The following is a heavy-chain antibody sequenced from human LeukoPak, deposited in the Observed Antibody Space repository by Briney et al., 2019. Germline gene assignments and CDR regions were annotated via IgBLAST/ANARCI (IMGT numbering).Heavy chain of an antibody. Sequence: SETLSLTCTVSGGSISSYYWSWIRQPPGKGLEWIGYIYYSGSTNYNPSLKSRVTISVDTSKNQFSLKLSSVTAADTAVYYCARGPAAAGIDYWGQGTLVTVSS. D-gene: IGHD6-13*01. CDR3: ARGPAAAGIDY. J-gene: IGHJ4*02. V-gene: IGHV4-59*12. CDR1: GGSISSYY. CDR2: IYYSGST.